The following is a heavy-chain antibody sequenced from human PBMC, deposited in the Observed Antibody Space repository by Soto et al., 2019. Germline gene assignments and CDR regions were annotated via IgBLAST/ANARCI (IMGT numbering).Heavy chain of an antibody. V-gene: IGHV5-51*01. CDR1: GYSFTSYW. CDR2: IYPGDSDT. Sequence: PGESLKISCKGSGYSFTSYWIGWVRQMPGKGLEWMGIIYPGDSDTRYSPSFQGQVTISADKSISTAYLQWSSLKASDTAMYYCARRMGSSLGAGANDASDIWGQGTMVTVSS. D-gene: IGHD6-6*01. CDR3: ARRMGSSLGAGANDASDI. J-gene: IGHJ3*02.